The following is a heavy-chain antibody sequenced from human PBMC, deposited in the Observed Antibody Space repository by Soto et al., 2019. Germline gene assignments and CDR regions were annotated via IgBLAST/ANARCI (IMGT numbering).Heavy chain of an antibody. V-gene: IGHV1-3*01. CDR1: GYTFTSYA. D-gene: IGHD2-21*02. CDR3: ARSIVVVTAPDY. Sequence: ASVKVSCKASGYTFTSYAMHWVRQAPGQRLEWMGWINAGNGNTKYSQKFQGRVTITRDTSASTAYMELSSLRCEDTDVYYCARSIVVVTAPDYRGQGTLVTGSS. CDR2: INAGNGNT. J-gene: IGHJ4*02.